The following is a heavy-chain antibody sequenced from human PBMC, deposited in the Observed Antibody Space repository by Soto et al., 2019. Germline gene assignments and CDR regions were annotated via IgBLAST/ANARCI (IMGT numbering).Heavy chain of an antibody. V-gene: IGHV3-23*01. CDR1: GFTFSTYA. Sequence: GGSLRLSCAASGFTFSTYAMSWVRQAPGKGLGWVSAISGSGGSTYYADSVKGRFTISRDNSKNTLYLQMNSLRAEDAAVYYCAKDVESSISLFDYWGQGTLVTVSS. D-gene: IGHD2-2*01. CDR2: ISGSGGST. CDR3: AKDVESSISLFDY. J-gene: IGHJ4*02.